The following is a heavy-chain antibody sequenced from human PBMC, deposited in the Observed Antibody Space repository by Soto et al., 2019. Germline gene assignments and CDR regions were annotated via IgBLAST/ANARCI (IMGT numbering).Heavy chain of an antibody. V-gene: IGHV4-31*02. CDR1: RLSSTTGVVYY. Sequence: PSATRSRPWSVSRLSSTTGVVYYLSSVRQHPGKGLEWIGYIYYSGSTYYNPSLKSRVTISADPSTNQFSLKMTSVTVADTAVYYCAKDEGLLWYGELLWGQGILVTFSS. CDR2: IYYSGST. D-gene: IGHD3-10*01. J-gene: IGHJ4*02. CDR3: AKDEGLLWYGELL.